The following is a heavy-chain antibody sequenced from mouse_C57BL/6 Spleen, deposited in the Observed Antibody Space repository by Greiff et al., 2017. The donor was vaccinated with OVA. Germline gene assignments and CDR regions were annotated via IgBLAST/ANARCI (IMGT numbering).Heavy chain of an antibody. V-gene: IGHV1-59*01. D-gene: IGHD1-1*01. CDR3: ARGHYYCSSYRMDY. Sequence: QVQLQQPGAELVRPGTSVTLSCKASGYTFTSYWMHWVKQRPGQGLEWIGVIDPYDSFTTYNQKFKGKATLTVDTSSSTAYMQLSSLTSEYSAVYYCARGHYYCSSYRMDYWGQGTSVTVSS. CDR2: IDPYDSFT. CDR1: GYTFTSYW. J-gene: IGHJ4*01.